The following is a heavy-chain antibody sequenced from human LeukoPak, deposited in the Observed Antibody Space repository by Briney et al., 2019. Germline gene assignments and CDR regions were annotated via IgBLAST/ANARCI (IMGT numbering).Heavy chain of an antibody. CDR1: GFTFGSYA. J-gene: IGHJ6*03. CDR3: AKDRCSNGVGCYYYYMDV. V-gene: IGHV3-23*01. Sequence: PGGSLRLSCAASGFTFGSYAMSWVRQAPGKGLEWVSTISGSGGSPYYADSVKGRFTISRDSFKNILYLQMNSLRAEDTAVYYCAKDRCSNGVGCYYYYMDVWGKGTTVTISS. D-gene: IGHD2-8*01. CDR2: ISGSGGSP.